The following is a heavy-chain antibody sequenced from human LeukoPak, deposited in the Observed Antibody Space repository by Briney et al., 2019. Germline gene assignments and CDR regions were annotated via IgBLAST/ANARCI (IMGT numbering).Heavy chain of an antibody. J-gene: IGHJ4*02. D-gene: IGHD3-22*01. CDR1: GFTFNSHG. Sequence: GGSLRLSCAASGFTFNSHGMHWVRQAPGKGLQWVSSISAIINNKTYYADSVKGRFTISRDDSKNTLFLQMHSLRAEDTAVYFCAKPSSGYYYWGQGILVTVSS. CDR2: ISAIINNKT. CDR3: AKPSSGYYY. V-gene: IGHV3-23*01.